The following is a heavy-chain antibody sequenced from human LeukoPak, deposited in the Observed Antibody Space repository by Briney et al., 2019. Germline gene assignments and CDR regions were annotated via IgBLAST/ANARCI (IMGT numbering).Heavy chain of an antibody. Sequence: SETLSLTCTVSGGSISSGGYYWSWIRQHPGKGLEWIGYIYYSGSTYYNPSLKSRVTISVDTSKNQFSLKLSSVTAADTAVYYCAREYNYDPKANAWHLDIWGQGTMVTVSS. D-gene: IGHD1-1*01. CDR1: GGSISSGGYY. CDR3: AREYNYDPKANAWHLDI. J-gene: IGHJ3*02. CDR2: IYYSGST. V-gene: IGHV4-31*03.